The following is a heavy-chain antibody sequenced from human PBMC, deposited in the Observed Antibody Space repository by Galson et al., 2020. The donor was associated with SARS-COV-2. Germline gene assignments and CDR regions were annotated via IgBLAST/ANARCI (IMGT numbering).Heavy chain of an antibody. CDR1: GGSFSGYY. D-gene: IGHD2-15*01. V-gene: IGHV4-34*01. CDR3: ARGPKIIVVVVAATRYYGMDV. CDR2: INHSGST. J-gene: IGHJ6*02. Sequence: SETLSLTCAVYGGSFSGYYWSWIRQPPGKGLEWIAEINHSGSTNYNPSLKSRVTISVDTPKNQFSLKLSSVTAADTAVYYCARGPKIIVVVVAATRYYGMDVWGQGTTVTVSS.